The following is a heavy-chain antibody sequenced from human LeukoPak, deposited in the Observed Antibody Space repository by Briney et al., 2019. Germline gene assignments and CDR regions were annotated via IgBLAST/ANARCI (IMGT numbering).Heavy chain of an antibody. J-gene: IGHJ4*02. D-gene: IGHD3-10*01. CDR3: AKESLWFGEFPKSFDY. CDR2: VSGSGGST. CDR1: GFTFSSYA. V-gene: IGHV3-23*01. Sequence: GGSLRLSCAASGFTFSSYAMSWVRQAPGKGLEWVSAVSGSGGSTYYADSVKGRFTISRDNSKNTLYLQMNSLRAGDTAVYYCAKESLWFGEFPKSFDYWGQGTLVTVSS.